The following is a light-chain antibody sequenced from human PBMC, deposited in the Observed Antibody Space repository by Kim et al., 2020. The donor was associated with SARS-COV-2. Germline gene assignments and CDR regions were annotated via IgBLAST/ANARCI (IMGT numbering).Light chain of an antibody. CDR1: CGHSTYA. J-gene: IGLJ2*01. CDR2: SNRDGSH. V-gene: IGLV4-69*01. Sequence: VRLTRTMSCGHSTYAIGGNQQQPGKGPRDLMMSNRDGSHNRGDVSPDRFSGASSGAERYLTISSLQSEDEDDYYCETWGTDIYVIFGGGTKLTVL. CDR3: ETWGTDIYVI.